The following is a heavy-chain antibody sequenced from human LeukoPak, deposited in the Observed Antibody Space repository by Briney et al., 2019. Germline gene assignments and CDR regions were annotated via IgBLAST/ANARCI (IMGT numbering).Heavy chain of an antibody. V-gene: IGHV3-30-3*01. CDR2: ISYDGSNK. CDR3: ARDKQWLEPNDY. Sequence: PGGSLRLSCAASGFTFSSYAMHWVRQAPGKGLERVAVISYDGSNKYYADSVKGRFTISRDNSKNTLYLQMNSLRAEDTAVYYCARDKQWLEPNDYWGQGTLVTVSS. CDR1: GFTFSSYA. D-gene: IGHD6-19*01. J-gene: IGHJ4*02.